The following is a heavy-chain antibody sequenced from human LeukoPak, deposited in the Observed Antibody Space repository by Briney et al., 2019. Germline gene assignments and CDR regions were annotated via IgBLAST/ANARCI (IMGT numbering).Heavy chain of an antibody. CDR3: ARDMEAVAANDY. V-gene: IGHV3-7*01. J-gene: IGHJ4*02. CDR1: GFTFSSYW. Sequence: GGSLRLSCAASGFTFSSYWMSWVRQALGKGLEWVANIKQDGSEKYYVDSVRGRFTISRDNAKNSLYLQMNSLRAEDTAVYYCARDMEAVAANDYWGQGTLVTVSS. D-gene: IGHD6-19*01. CDR2: IKQDGSEK.